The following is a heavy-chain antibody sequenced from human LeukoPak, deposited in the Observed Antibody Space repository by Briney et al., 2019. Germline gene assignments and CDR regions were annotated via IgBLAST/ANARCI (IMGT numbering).Heavy chain of an antibody. Sequence: SETLALTCALYGGSFTGYYWRWIRQPPGKGLGWIGEINHSGSTKYNPSLKSRVAISVDTSTKQFFLRLTSVTAADTAVYYCARIWFGELFGDYWGQGTLVTVSS. J-gene: IGHJ4*02. CDR2: INHSGST. V-gene: IGHV4-34*01. CDR3: ARIWFGELFGDY. CDR1: GGSFTGYY. D-gene: IGHD3-10*01.